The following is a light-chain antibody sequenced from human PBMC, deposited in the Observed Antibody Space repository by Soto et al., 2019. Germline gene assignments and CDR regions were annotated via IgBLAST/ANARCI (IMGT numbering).Light chain of an antibody. Sequence: QSALTQPASVSGSPGQSITISCTGTSSDIGGYNYVSWYQQHPGKAPKLIIFEVSNRPSGVSNRFSASKSGSTASLTISGLQAEDEGDFCCSSYTRRSTWVFGGGTKLTVL. V-gene: IGLV2-14*01. CDR1: SSDIGGYNY. J-gene: IGLJ3*02. CDR2: EVS. CDR3: SSYTRRSTWV.